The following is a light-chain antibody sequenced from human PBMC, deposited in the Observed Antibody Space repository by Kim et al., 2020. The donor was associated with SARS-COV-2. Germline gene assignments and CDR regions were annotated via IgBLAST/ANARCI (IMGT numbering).Light chain of an antibody. CDR3: QQYSTHSYT. CDR1: HSVDRW. Sequence: SASVGDSVSITCRESHSVDRWVAWYQQTPGRAPKLLIYDATDVKSGVPSMFSGRWSAKVFTLTITRLQPDDFVTYYCQQYSTHSYTLGQGTKLEI. CDR2: DAT. V-gene: IGKV1-5*01. J-gene: IGKJ2*01.